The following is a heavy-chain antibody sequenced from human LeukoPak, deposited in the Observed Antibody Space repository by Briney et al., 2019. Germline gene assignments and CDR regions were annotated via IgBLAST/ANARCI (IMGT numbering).Heavy chain of an antibody. CDR3: AKFLPTHIVVANYYFDY. V-gene: IGHV3-23*01. CDR2: ISGSGGST. CDR1: GFTFSSYS. J-gene: IGHJ4*02. D-gene: IGHD2-21*01. Sequence: GGSLRLSCAASGFTFSSYSMNWLRQAPGKGLEGVSAISGSGGSTYYADSVKGRLTISRDNCKNTLYLQMNSLRAEDTAVYYCAKFLPTHIVVANYYFDYWGQGTLVTVSS.